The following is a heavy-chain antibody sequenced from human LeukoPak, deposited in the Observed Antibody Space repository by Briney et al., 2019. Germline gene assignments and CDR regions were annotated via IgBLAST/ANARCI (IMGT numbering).Heavy chain of an antibody. CDR1: GGSISSYY. J-gene: IGHJ4*02. Sequence: SETLSLTCTVSGGSISSYYWSWIRQPPGQGLEWIGYIYYSGSTNYNPSLKSRVTISVDTSKNQFALKLSSVTAADTAVYYCARGPPRSMGDYWGQGTLVTVSS. D-gene: IGHD1-14*01. V-gene: IGHV4-59*01. CDR3: ARGPPRSMGDY. CDR2: IYYSGST.